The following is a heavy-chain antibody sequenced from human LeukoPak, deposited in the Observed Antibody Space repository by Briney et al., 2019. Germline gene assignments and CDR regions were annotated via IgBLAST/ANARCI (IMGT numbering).Heavy chain of an antibody. Sequence: GGSLRLSCAASGFTVSSNYMSWVRQAPGKGLEWVSVIYSGGSTYYADSVKGRFTISRDNSKNTLYLQMNSLRAEDTAVYYCAMASDFWSGYYRYYFDYWGQGTLVTVSS. D-gene: IGHD3-3*01. V-gene: IGHV3-66*01. CDR3: AMASDFWSGYYRYYFDY. CDR2: IYSGGST. J-gene: IGHJ4*02. CDR1: GFTVSSNY.